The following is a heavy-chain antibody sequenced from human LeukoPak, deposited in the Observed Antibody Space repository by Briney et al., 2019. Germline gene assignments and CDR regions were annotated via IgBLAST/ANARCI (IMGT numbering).Heavy chain of an antibody. CDR1: GFTFSSYA. V-gene: IGHV3-30*04. CDR3: ARGGTLPDY. Sequence: GGSLRLSCAASGFTFSSYAMHWVRRAPGKGLEWVAVVSYDGRNEYYADSVRGRFTVSRDNSKNTLFVQMNSLRAAGTAVYYCARGGTLPDYWGQGTLVTVSS. D-gene: IGHD2-15*01. CDR2: VSYDGRNE. J-gene: IGHJ4*02.